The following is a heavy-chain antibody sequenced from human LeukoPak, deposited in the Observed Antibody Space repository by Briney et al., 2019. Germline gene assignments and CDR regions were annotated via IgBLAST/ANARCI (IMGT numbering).Heavy chain of an antibody. CDR1: GGSISSYY. V-gene: IGHV4-59*08. J-gene: IGHJ4*02. Sequence: SETLSLTFTVSGGSISSYYWSWIRQPPGKGLEWIGYIYYSGSTNYNPSLKSRVTISVDTSKNQFSLKLSSVTAADTAVYYCARQGPGDPHQRNFDYWGQGTLVTVSS. D-gene: IGHD2-21*02. CDR3: ARQGPGDPHQRNFDY. CDR2: IYYSGST.